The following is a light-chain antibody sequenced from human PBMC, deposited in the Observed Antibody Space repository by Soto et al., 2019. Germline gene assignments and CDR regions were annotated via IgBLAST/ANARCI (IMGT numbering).Light chain of an antibody. J-gene: IGKJ4*01. Sequence: IVLTQSPATLSLSPGERATLSCRASQSVSSYLAWYQQKPGQAPRLLIYDASNRATVIPARFSGSGSGTDFTLPISSLEPEDFAVYYCQQRSNWPPLSFGGGTKVEIK. CDR2: DAS. V-gene: IGKV3-11*01. CDR1: QSVSSY. CDR3: QQRSNWPPLS.